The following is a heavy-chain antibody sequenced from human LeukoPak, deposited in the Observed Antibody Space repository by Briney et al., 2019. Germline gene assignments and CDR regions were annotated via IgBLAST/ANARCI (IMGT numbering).Heavy chain of an antibody. D-gene: IGHD2-2*01. J-gene: IGHJ4*02. Sequence: GGSLRLSCATSGFTFSSYAMNWVRQAPGKGLEWVSGISGSGDSTYYADSVKGRFTISRDNSQNTLFLQMNSLRAEDTAVYYCAKEDEHCSSTSCYDSALDYWGQGTLVTVSS. CDR2: ISGSGDST. V-gene: IGHV3-23*01. CDR3: AKEDEHCSSTSCYDSALDY. CDR1: GFTFSSYA.